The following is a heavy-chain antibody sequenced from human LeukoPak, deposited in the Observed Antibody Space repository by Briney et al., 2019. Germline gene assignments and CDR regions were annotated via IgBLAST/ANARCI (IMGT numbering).Heavy chain of an antibody. J-gene: IGHJ4*02. CDR3: ARMPRRSLGATFFDY. D-gene: IGHD1-26*01. CDR1: GGSISSGGYD. V-gene: IGHV4-31*03. Sequence: ASETLSLTCTVSGGSISSGGYDWSWIRQHPGKGLQWVGHIYYSGSTYYNPSLKSRVTISVDTSKNQFSLKLSSVTAADTAVYYCARMPRRSLGATFFDYWGQGTLVTVSS. CDR2: IYYSGST.